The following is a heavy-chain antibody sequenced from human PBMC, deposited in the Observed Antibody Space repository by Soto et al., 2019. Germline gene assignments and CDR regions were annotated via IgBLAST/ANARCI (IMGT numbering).Heavy chain of an antibody. CDR3: TTDFSRDYYYDSSGYYYVGY. CDR1: GFTFSNAW. D-gene: IGHD3-22*01. J-gene: IGHJ4*02. V-gene: IGHV3-15*07. Sequence: GVSLRLSCAASGFTFSNAWMNWVRQAPGKGLEWVGRIKSKTDGGTTDYAAPVKGRFTISRDDSKNTLYLQMNSLKTEDTAVYYCTTDFSRDYYYDSSGYYYVGYWGQGTLVTVSS. CDR2: IKSKTDGGTT.